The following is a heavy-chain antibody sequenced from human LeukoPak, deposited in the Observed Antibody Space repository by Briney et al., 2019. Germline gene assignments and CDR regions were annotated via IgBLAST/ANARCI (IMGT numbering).Heavy chain of an antibody. D-gene: IGHD1-1*01. CDR2: INPNSGGT. CDR3: ARTAPYAGSWNAKANSYYFDY. J-gene: IGHJ4*02. V-gene: IGHV1-2*06. Sequence: EASVKVSCKASGYTFTGYYMHWVRQAPGQGLEWMGRINPNSGGTNYAQKFQDRVTMTRDTSISTAYMELNSLRSEDTAVYYCARTAPYAGSWNAKANSYYFDYWGQGSLVTVSS. CDR1: GYTFTGYY.